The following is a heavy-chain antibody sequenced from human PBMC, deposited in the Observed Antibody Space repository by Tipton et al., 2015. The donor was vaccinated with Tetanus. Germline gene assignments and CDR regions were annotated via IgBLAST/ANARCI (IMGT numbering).Heavy chain of an antibody. CDR1: GGSFSGFY. V-gene: IGHV4-34*01. CDR2: INHSGST. D-gene: IGHD3-10*01. Sequence: TLSLTCAVYGGSFSGFYWSWIRQPPGKGLEWIGEINHSGSTNSNPSLKSRVTTSVDTPKNHFSLKLSSVTAADTAVYYCARGTMVRGVILDYWGQGTLVTVSS. J-gene: IGHJ4*02. CDR3: ARGTMVRGVILDY.